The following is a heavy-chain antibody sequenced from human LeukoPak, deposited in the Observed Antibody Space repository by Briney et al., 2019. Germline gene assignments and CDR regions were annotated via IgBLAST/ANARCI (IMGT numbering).Heavy chain of an antibody. CDR2: ISGDGGST. J-gene: IGHJ4*02. Sequence: GGSLRLSCAASGFTFDDYAMHWVRQAPGKGLEWVSLISGDGGSTYYADSLKGRFTISRDNAKNSLYLQMNSLRAGDMALYYCAKDRGYDFWSGYLDYWGQGTLVTVSS. CDR1: GFTFDDYA. CDR3: AKDRGYDFWSGYLDY. V-gene: IGHV3-43*02. D-gene: IGHD3-3*01.